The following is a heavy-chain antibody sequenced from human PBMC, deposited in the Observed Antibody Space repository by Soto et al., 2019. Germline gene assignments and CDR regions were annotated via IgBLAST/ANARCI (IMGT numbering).Heavy chain of an antibody. Sequence: SETLSLTSTVSGGYISSYGWSWIRQPPGKGLEWIGYIYYSGSTNYNPSLKSRVTISVDTSKNQFSLKLSSVTAADTAVYYCARRWGSAADYWGQGTLVTVSS. D-gene: IGHD2-15*01. CDR2: IYYSGST. V-gene: IGHV4-59*08. J-gene: IGHJ4*02. CDR3: ARRWGSAADY. CDR1: GGYISSYG.